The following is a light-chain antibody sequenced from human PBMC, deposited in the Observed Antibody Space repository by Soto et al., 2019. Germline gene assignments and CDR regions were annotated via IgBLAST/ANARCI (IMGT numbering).Light chain of an antibody. CDR3: SSYTSSNTLDVL. Sequence: QSALTQPASVSGSLGQSITISCTGTSSDVGGYNYVSWYQQHPGKAPKLMIYDVSNRSSGVSNRFSGSKSVNTASLTISGLQAEDEADYYCSSYTSSNTLDVLFGGGTQLTVL. CDR1: SSDVGGYNY. CDR2: DVS. J-gene: IGLJ2*01. V-gene: IGLV2-14*03.